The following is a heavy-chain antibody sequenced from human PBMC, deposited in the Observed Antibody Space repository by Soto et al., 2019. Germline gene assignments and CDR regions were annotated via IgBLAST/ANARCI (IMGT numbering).Heavy chain of an antibody. J-gene: IGHJ4*02. CDR2: ISWNSGNI. D-gene: IGHD5-18*01. CDR1: GFTFSSYV. CDR3: AKGDITMALTYFDY. Sequence: PGGSLRLSCTASGFTFSSYVMSWVRQAPGKGLEWVSSISWNSGNIGYADSVKGRFIISRDNAKNSLYLQMNSLRAEDTALYYCAKGDITMALTYFDYWGQGTLVTVSS. V-gene: IGHV3-9*01.